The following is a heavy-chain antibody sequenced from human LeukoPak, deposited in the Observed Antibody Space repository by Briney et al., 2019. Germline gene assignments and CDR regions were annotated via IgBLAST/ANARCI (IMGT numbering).Heavy chain of an antibody. J-gene: IGHJ4*02. CDR1: GFPFSSYS. V-gene: IGHV3-48*01. CDR3: ATDREYSAPIVY. Sequence: GGSPRLPCPASGFPFSSYSMNWVRQAPGKGLEWVSYISSSSSTIYYADSVKGRFTISRDNAKNSLYLQMISLSAEDTAVCYCATDREYSAPIVYWGQGTLVTVSS. CDR2: ISSSSSTI. D-gene: IGHD6-6*01.